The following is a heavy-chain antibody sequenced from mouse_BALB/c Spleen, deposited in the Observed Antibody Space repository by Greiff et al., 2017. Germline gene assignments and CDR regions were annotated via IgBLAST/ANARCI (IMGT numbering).Heavy chain of an antibody. CDR1: GYSFTSYW. V-gene: IGHV1S127*01. Sequence: QVQLQQSGPQLVRPGASVKISCKASGYSFTSYWMHWVKQRPGQGLEWIGMIDPSDSETRLNQKFKDKATLTVDKSSSTAYMQLSSPTSEDSAVYYCARCYRSYAMDYWGQGTSVTVSS. CDR2: IDPSDSET. D-gene: IGHD2-14*01. CDR3: ARCYRSYAMDY. J-gene: IGHJ4*01.